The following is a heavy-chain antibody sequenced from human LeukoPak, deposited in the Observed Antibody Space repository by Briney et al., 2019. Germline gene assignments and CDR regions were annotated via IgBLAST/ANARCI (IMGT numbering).Heavy chain of an antibody. CDR3: ARVSRRIVGATSSDY. V-gene: IGHV3-11*01. D-gene: IGHD1-26*01. CDR1: GFTFSDYY. Sequence: GGSLRLSCAASGFTFSDYYMSWIRQAPGKGLEWVSYISSSGSTIYYADSVKGRFTISRDNAKNSLYLQMDSLRAEDTAVYYCARVSRRIVGATSSDYWGQGTLVTVSS. J-gene: IGHJ4*02. CDR2: ISSSGSTI.